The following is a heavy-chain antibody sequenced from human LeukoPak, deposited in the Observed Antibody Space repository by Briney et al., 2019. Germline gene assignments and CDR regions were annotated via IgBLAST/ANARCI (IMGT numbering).Heavy chain of an antibody. V-gene: IGHV3-9*01. J-gene: IGHJ5*02. CDR3: AKDVDYCSSTSYYNWFDP. CDR1: GFTFSSYS. D-gene: IGHD2-2*01. Sequence: GGSLRLSCAASGFTFSSYSMNWVRQAPGKGLEWVSGISWNSGSIGYADSVKGRFTISRDNAKNSLYLQMNSLRAEDTALYYCAKDVDYCSSTSYYNWFDPWGQGTLVTVSS. CDR2: ISWNSGSI.